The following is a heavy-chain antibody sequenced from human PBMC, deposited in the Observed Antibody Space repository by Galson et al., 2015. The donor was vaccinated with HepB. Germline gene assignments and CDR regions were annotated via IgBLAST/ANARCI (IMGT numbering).Heavy chain of an antibody. D-gene: IGHD2-2*03. CDR1: GFAFSSHA. V-gene: IGHV3-23*01. CDR3: ARGLGDCNIMSCSLNFDY. J-gene: IGHJ4*02. Sequence: LRLSCAASGFAFSSHAMTWVRQAPGKGLEWVSTVSGSGDNTYHADSVKGRFTISRDNSKNTLYLQMNGLRAEDTAVYYCARGLGDCNIMSCSLNFDYWGQGSLVTVSS. CDR2: VSGSGDNT.